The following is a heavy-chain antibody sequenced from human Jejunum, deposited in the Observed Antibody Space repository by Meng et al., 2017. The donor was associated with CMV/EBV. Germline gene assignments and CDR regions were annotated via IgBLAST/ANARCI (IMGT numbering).Heavy chain of an antibody. CDR1: GGSISSSTYY. CDR2: IYYSGST. CDR3: ASWSGEAIDY. Sequence: CSVSGGSISSSTYYWTWIRQHPGKGLDYIGNIYYSGSTYYRPSLRSRVTISLDTSKNQFSLRLRSVTAADTAVYYCASWSGEAIDYWGQGTLVTVSS. V-gene: IGHV4-31*03. J-gene: IGHJ4*02. D-gene: IGHD3-3*01.